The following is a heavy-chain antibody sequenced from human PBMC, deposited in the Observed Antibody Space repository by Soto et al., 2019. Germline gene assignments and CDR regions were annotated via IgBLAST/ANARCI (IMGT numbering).Heavy chain of an antibody. D-gene: IGHD3-22*01. Sequence: GASVKVSCKASGGTFSSYAISWVRQAPGQGLEWMGGIIPIFGTTNYAQKFQGRVTITADKSTSTAYMELSSLRSEDTAVYYCARGDDSSVIPFDYWGQGTLVTVSS. J-gene: IGHJ4*02. V-gene: IGHV1-69*06. CDR2: IIPIFGTT. CDR3: ARGDDSSVIPFDY. CDR1: GGTFSSYA.